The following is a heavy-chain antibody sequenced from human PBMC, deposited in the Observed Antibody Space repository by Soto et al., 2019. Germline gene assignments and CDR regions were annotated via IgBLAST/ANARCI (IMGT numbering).Heavy chain of an antibody. Sequence: EVQLLESGGGLVQPGGSLRLSCAAPGITFSSYAMSWVRQGPGKGLEWVSLICCSGGGTYYADSVKGRFTISRDNSKNTLYLQMNSLRAEDTAVYYCAKHAAAAAPDYWGQGTLVTVSS. CDR1: GITFSSYA. CDR3: AKHAAAAAPDY. V-gene: IGHV3-23*01. J-gene: IGHJ4*02. D-gene: IGHD6-13*01. CDR2: ICCSGGGT.